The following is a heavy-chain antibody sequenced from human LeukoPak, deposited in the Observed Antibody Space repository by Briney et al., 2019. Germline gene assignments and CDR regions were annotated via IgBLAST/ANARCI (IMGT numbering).Heavy chain of an antibody. D-gene: IGHD3-22*01. CDR1: GFTFSSYD. V-gene: IGHV3-13*01. CDR2: IGTAGDT. Sequence: GGSLRLSCAASGFTFSSYDMHWVRQATGKGLEWVSAIGTAGDTYYPGSVKGRFTISRENAKNSLYLQMNSLRAGDTAVYYCARGGVDSSGYYYDYWGQGTLVTVSS. J-gene: IGHJ4*02. CDR3: ARGGVDSSGYYYDY.